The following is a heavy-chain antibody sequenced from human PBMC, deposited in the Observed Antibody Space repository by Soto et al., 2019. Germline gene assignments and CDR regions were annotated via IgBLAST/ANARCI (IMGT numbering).Heavy chain of an antibody. CDR3: ARSRSGAVADSFDF. CDR1: GFSFSRYA. CDR2: ISKDGSHK. V-gene: IGHV3-30*14. Sequence: QVQVVESGGGMVEPGRSLRLSCAASGFSFSRYAIHWVRQAPGKGLEWVAVISKDGSHKYYLESVKGRFTISRDNSKNILSFDMNSLNNEDTAVYYCARSRSGAVADSFDFWGQGTLVTVSS. J-gene: IGHJ4*02. D-gene: IGHD3-10*01.